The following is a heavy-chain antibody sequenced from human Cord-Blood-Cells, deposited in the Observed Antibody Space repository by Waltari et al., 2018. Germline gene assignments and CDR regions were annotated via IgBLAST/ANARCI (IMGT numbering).Heavy chain of an antibody. CDR2: IYYSGST. CDR1: GGSISRGDYY. D-gene: IGHD3-3*01. CDR3: ARGRTIFGVVIIYYFDY. J-gene: IGHJ4*02. Sequence: QVQLQESGPGLVKPSQTLSLTCTVSGGSISRGDYYWSWIRQPPGKGLEWIGYIYYSGSTYYNPSLKSRVTISVDTSKNQFSLKLSSVTAADTAVYYCARGRTIFGVVIIYYFDYWGQGTLVTVSS. V-gene: IGHV4-30-4*01.